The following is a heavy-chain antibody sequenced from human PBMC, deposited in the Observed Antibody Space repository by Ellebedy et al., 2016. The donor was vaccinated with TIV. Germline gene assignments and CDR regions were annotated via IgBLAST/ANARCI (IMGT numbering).Heavy chain of an antibody. D-gene: IGHD6-19*01. V-gene: IGHV4-59*01. CDR2: IYYSGST. CDR3: ARGGTVAGTEWFDP. CDR1: GGSISSYY. Sequence: AGSLRLSXTVSGGSISSYYWSWIRQPPGKGLEWIGYIYYSGSTNYNPSLKSRVTISVDTSKNQFSLKLSSVTAADTAVYYCARGGTVAGTEWFDPWGKGTLVTVSS. J-gene: IGHJ5*02.